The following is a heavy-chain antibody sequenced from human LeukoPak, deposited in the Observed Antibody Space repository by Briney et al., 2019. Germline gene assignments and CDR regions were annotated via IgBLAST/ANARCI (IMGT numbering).Heavy chain of an antibody. V-gene: IGHV3-30*18. D-gene: IGHD6-13*01. CDR2: ISYDGSNK. J-gene: IGHJ4*02. CDR3: AKGGGYSSSWYAYFDY. CDR1: GFTFHTYA. Sequence: GGSLRLSCVASGFTFHTYAMVWVRQAPGKGLEWVAVISYDGSNKYYADSVKGRFTISRDNSKNTLYLQMNSLRAEGTAVYYCAKGGGYSSSWYAYFDYWGQGTLVTVSS.